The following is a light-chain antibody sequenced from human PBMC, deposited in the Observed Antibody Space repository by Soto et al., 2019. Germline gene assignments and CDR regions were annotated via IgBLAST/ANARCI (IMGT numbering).Light chain of an antibody. CDR3: QQYDNLPYA. J-gene: IGKJ2*01. Sequence: DIQMTQSPSSLSASVGDRVTITCQASQDIAKYVSWHQQKPGKAPKLLIHDASNVETGVPSRVSASGSGTNFAVTIGSLQPGDIATYYCQQYDNLPYAFGQSTKLDIK. CDR1: QDIAKY. V-gene: IGKV1-33*01. CDR2: DAS.